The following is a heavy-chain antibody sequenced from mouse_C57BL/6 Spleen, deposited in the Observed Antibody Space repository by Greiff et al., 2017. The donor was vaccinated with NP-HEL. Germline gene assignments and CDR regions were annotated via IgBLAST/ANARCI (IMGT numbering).Heavy chain of an antibody. V-gene: IGHV5-6*01. Sequence: EVKLMESGGDLVKPGGSLKLSCAASGFTFSSYGMSWVRQTPDKRLEWVATISSGGSYTYYPDSVKGRFTISRDNAKNTLYLQMSSLKSEDTAMYYCARHLYGSSHWYFDVWGTRTTVTVSS. D-gene: IGHD1-1*01. CDR1: GFTFSSYG. CDR3: ARHLYGSSHWYFDV. CDR2: ISSGGSYT. J-gene: IGHJ1*03.